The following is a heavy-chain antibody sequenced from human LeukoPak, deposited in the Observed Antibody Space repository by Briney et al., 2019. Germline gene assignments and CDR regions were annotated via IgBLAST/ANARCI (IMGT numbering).Heavy chain of an antibody. Sequence: SETLSLTCAVYGGSFSGYYWSWIRQPPGKGLEWIGEINHSEYINYNPSLKSRVTISVDTSKNQFSLKLSSVTAADTAVYYCARVIRGGGNKNWFDPWGQGTLVTVSS. CDR1: GGSFSGYY. J-gene: IGHJ5*02. CDR2: INHSEYI. CDR3: ARVIRGGGNKNWFDP. V-gene: IGHV4-34*01. D-gene: IGHD2-15*01.